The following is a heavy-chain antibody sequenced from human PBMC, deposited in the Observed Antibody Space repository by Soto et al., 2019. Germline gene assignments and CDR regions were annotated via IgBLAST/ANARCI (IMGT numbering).Heavy chain of an antibody. J-gene: IGHJ3*02. D-gene: IGHD4-17*01. V-gene: IGHV1-69*02. CDR3: ARVPLRDYSFSGAFDI. CDR1: GGTFSSYT. CDR2: IIPILGIA. Sequence: SVKVSCKASGGTFSSYTISWVRQAPGQGLEWMGRIIPILGIANYAQKFQGRVTITADKSTSTAYMELSSLRSEDTAVYYCARVPLRDYSFSGAFDIWGQGTMVTVSS.